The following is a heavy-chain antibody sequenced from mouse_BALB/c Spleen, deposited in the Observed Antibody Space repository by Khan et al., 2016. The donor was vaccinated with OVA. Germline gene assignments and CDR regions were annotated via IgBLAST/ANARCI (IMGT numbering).Heavy chain of an antibody. V-gene: IGHV2-6-1*01. CDR3: ARQPYYHYYLMDY. J-gene: IGHJ4*01. CDR2: IWSDGTT. Sequence: QVQLKESGPGLVAPSQSLSITCTISGFSLTSYGVHWVRQPPGKGLEWLVVIWSDGTTTYDSAIKSRLTISKDNSKSQVFLKMDSLQTDDTAMYYCARQPYYHYYLMDYWGQGTSVTVSA. D-gene: IGHD2-10*01. CDR1: GFSLTSYG.